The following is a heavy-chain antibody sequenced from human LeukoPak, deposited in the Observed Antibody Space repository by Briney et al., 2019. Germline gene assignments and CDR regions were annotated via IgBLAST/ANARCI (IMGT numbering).Heavy chain of an antibody. Sequence: TGGSLRLSCEASGFTFSSYEMNWVRQAPGKGLEWVSYISSSGSIICYADSVKGRFTISRDNAKKSLYLQMNSLRAEDTAVYYCARPGTSWSFDYWGPGSLVTVSS. J-gene: IGHJ4*02. CDR3: ARPGTSWSFDY. V-gene: IGHV3-48*03. D-gene: IGHD6-13*01. CDR2: ISSSGSII. CDR1: GFTFSSYE.